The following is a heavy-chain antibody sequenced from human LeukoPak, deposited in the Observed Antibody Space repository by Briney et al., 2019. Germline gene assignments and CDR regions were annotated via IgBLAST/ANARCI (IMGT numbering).Heavy chain of an antibody. CDR3: ASVGIPTRFDY. CDR1: GFTFSSYE. CDR2: ISSSGSTI. Sequence: SGGSLRLSCAASGFTFSSYEMHWVRQATGKGLEWVSYISSSGSTIYYADSVKGRFTISRDNAKNSLYLQMNSLRAEDTAVYYCASVGIPTRFDYWGQGTLVTVSS. V-gene: IGHV3-48*03. J-gene: IGHJ4*02. D-gene: IGHD1-14*01.